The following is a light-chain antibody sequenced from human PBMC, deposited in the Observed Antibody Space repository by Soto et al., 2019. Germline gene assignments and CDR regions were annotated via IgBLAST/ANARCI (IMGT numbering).Light chain of an antibody. V-gene: IGKV3-15*01. CDR2: GAS. J-gene: IGKJ5*01. CDR3: QQYNNWPPIT. CDR1: QSVSSY. Sequence: IVVTQSPATLSLSPGARSTLSCRASQSVSSYLAWYQQKPGQAPRLLXYGASTRATGIPARFSGSGSGTEFTPTISSLQSEDFAVYYCQQYNNWPPITLGQGTRLEIK.